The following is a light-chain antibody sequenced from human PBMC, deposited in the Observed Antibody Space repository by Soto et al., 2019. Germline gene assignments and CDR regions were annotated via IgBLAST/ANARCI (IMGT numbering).Light chain of an antibody. CDR2: DAS. Sequence: ETVLTQSPGTLSLFPGERATLSCRAGQSISNNYLSWYQQKPGQAPRLLIHDASNRATGIPDRFSGSGSGTDFTLTISRLEPEDFAVYYCQWYGISPPEYTFGQGTMLEI. CDR3: QWYGISPPEYT. V-gene: IGKV3-20*01. CDR1: QSISNNY. J-gene: IGKJ2*01.